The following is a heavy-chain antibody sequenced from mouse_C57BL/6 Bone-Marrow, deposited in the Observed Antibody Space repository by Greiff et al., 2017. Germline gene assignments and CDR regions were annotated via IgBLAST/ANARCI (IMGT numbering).Heavy chain of an antibody. CDR2: IDPNSGGT. J-gene: IGHJ2*01. CDR3: ARSYGSSYRGFDY. V-gene: IGHV1-72*01. D-gene: IGHD1-1*01. CDR1: GYTFTSYW. Sequence: QVQLKESGAELVKPGASVKLSCKASGYTFTSYWMHWVKQRPGRGLEWIGRIDPNSGGTKYNEKFKSKATLTVDKPSSTAYMQLSSLTSEDSAVYYCARSYGSSYRGFDYWGQGTTLTVSS.